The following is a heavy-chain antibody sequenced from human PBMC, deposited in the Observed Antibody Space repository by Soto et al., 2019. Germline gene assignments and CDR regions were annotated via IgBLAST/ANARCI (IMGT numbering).Heavy chain of an antibody. D-gene: IGHD3-9*01. CDR3: AKDTTAALTGYSAFDI. Sequence: GGSLRLSCAASGFTFDDYAMHWVRQAPGKGLEWVSGISWNSGSIGYADSVKGRFTISRDNAKNSLYLQMNSLRAEDTALYYCAKDTTAALTGYSAFDIWGQGTMVTVSS. CDR1: GFTFDDYA. CDR2: ISWNSGSI. V-gene: IGHV3-9*01. J-gene: IGHJ3*02.